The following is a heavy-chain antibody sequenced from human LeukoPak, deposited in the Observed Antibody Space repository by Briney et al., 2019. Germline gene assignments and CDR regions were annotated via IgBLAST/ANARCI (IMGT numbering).Heavy chain of an antibody. D-gene: IGHD3-3*01. CDR1: GGSFSGYY. V-gene: IGHV4-34*01. CDR3: ARDDTIFGWHY. Sequence: ASETLSLTCAVYGGSFSGYYWSWICQPPGKGLEWIGEINHSGSTNYNPSLKSRVTISVDTSKNQFSLKLSSVTAADTAVYYCARDDTIFGWHYWGQGTLVTVSS. J-gene: IGHJ4*02. CDR2: INHSGST.